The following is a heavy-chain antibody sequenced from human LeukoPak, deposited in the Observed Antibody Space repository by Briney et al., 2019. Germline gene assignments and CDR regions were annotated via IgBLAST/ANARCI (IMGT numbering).Heavy chain of an antibody. CDR2: IYTSGST. V-gene: IGHV4-4*07. CDR3: AREPNNRSTGTT. J-gene: IGHJ4*02. CDR1: GDSISNYY. D-gene: IGHD1-7*01. Sequence: SETLSLTCIVSGDSISNYYWSWIRQPAGKGLEWIGRIYTSGSTNYNPSLKSRVTISVDTSKNQFSLKLSSVTAADTAVYYCAREPNNRSTGTTWGQGTLVTVSS.